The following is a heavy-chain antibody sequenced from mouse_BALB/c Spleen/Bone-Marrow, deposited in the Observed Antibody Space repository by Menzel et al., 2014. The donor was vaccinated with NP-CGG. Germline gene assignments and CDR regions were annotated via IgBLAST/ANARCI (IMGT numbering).Heavy chain of an antibody. CDR3: VRHRYDGYYFDY. V-gene: IGHV5-12-2*01. CDR2: ISNGGDNT. J-gene: IGHJ2*01. CDR1: GFTFSSYI. Sequence: EVQLVESGGGLVQPGGSLKLSCAASGFTFSSYIMSWVRQTPEKRLEWVAYISNGGDNTYYPDTVKGRFIISRDNAKNTLCLQMSSLKSEDTAMYYGVRHRYDGYYFDYWGQGTTLTVSS. D-gene: IGHD2-14*01.